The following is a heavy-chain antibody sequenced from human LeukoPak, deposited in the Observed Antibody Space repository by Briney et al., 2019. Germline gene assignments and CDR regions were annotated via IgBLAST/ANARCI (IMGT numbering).Heavy chain of an antibody. V-gene: IGHV3-15*01. D-gene: IGHD3-3*01. CDR3: ATSPGFYHTSPFDY. CDR2: IKSKTDGGTT. Sequence: GGSLRLSCAASGFTVSSNYMSWVRQAPGKGLEWVGHIKSKTDGGTTDYAAPVKDRFTISRDDSKNTLFLQMNSLKTEDTAVYYCATSPGFYHTSPFDYWGQGTLVTVSS. J-gene: IGHJ4*02. CDR1: GFTVSSNY.